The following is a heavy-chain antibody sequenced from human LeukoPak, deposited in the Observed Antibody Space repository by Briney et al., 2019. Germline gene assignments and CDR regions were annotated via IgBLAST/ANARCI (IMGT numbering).Heavy chain of an antibody. CDR3: ARDAVHSGTGNTFDI. CDR1: GFTFSSYA. Sequence: GGSLRLSCAASGFTFSSYAMHWVRQAPGKGLEYVSAISSNGGSTYYANSVKGRFTISRDNSKNTLYLQMGSLRAEDTAVYYCARDAVHSGTGNTFDIWGQGTMVTVSS. J-gene: IGHJ3*02. V-gene: IGHV3-64*01. D-gene: IGHD6-13*01. CDR2: ISSNGGST.